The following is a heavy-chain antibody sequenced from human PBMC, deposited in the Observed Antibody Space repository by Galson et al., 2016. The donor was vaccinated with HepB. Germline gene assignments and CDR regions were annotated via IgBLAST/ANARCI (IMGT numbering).Heavy chain of an antibody. J-gene: IGHJ5*02. CDR2: INPDGSAR. D-gene: IGHD3-10*01. CDR3: ARDHYGSGYTYDWFDP. CDR1: GFTFSSMW. Sequence: SLRLSCAVSGFTFSSMWMSWVRQAPGRGLEWVANINPDGSARPYVDSVKGRFTISRDNAKNSLYLQMDSLRGEDTAVYYCARDHYGSGYTYDWFDPWGQGTLVTVSS. V-gene: IGHV3-7*01.